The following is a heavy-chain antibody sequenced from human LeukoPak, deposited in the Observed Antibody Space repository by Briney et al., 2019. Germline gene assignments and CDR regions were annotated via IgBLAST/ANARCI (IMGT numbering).Heavy chain of an antibody. CDR1: GYTFTNYD. Sequence: SVKVSCKASGYTFTNYDITWVRQAPGQGPEWMGWINTYNGNTNYAQNPQGRVTMTTDTSTSTAYMELRSLRSDDTAVYYCARGLGHRDYFHYWGQGTLVTVSS. CDR2: INTYNGNT. D-gene: IGHD1-14*01. J-gene: IGHJ4*02. CDR3: ARGLGHRDYFHY. V-gene: IGHV1-18*01.